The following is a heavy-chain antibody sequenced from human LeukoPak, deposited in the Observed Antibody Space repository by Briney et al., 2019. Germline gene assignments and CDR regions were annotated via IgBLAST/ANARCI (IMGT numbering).Heavy chain of an antibody. CDR2: INPNSGGT. V-gene: IGHV1-2*02. J-gene: IGHJ4*02. D-gene: IGHD2-2*01. CDR3: ARLRRYCSSTSCPPDY. CDR1: GYTSTGYY. Sequence: ASVKVSCKASGYTSTGYYMHWVRQAPGQGLEWMGWINPNSGGTNYAQKFQGRVTMTRDTSISTAYMELSRLRSDDTAVYYCARLRRYCSSTSCPPDYWGQGTLVTVSS.